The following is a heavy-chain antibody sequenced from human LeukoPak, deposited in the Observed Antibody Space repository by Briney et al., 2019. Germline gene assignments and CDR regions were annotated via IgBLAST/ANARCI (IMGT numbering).Heavy chain of an antibody. CDR1: GFTFSNAW. V-gene: IGHV3-15*01. CDR2: IKSKTDGGTT. D-gene: IGHD3-9*01. CDR3: TTDRYYFDWSYNWFDP. Sequence: GGSLRLSCAASGFTFSNAWMSWVRQAPGKGLEWVGRIKSKTDGGTTDYAAPVKGRFTISRDDSENTLYLQMNSLKTEDTAVYYCTTDRYYFDWSYNWFDPWGQGTLVTVSS. J-gene: IGHJ5*02.